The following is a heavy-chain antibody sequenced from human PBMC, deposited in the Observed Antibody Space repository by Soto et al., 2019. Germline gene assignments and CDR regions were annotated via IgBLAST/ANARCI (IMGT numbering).Heavy chain of an antibody. CDR1: GGSISSGDYY. CDR3: ARVPQWLVEWYFDL. D-gene: IGHD6-19*01. V-gene: IGHV4-30-4*01. Sequence: QVQLQESGPGLVKPSQTLSLICTVSGGSISSGDYYWSWIRQPPGKGLEWIGYIYYSGSTYYNPSLKSRVTISVDTSKNQSSLKLSSVTAADTAVYYCARVPQWLVEWYFDLWGRGTLVTVSS. CDR2: IYYSGST. J-gene: IGHJ2*01.